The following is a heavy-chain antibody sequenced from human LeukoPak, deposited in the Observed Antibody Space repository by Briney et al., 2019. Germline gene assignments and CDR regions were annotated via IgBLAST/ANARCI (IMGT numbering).Heavy chain of an antibody. CDR2: IKPDGSEK. J-gene: IGHJ4*02. V-gene: IGHV3-7*03. CDR3: AKDSSRDLDY. CDR1: GFSFNSYW. D-gene: IGHD2-2*01. Sequence: GGSLRLSCAASGFSFNSYWMSWVRQAPGKGLEWVANIKPDGSEKHYMDSVKGRFTISRDNAKNTLYLQMNSLRAEDTAVYYCAKDSSRDLDYWGQGTLVTVSS.